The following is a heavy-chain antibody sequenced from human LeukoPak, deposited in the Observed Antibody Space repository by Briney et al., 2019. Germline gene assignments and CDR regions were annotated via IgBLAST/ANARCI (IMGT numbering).Heavy chain of an antibody. CDR3: ARLAGIHDKSWFDP. Sequence: ASVKVSCKASGYTFTGYYMHWVRQAPGQGLEWMGWINPNSGKTGYAQKFQGRVTITRNTSISTAYMELSSVRAEDTAVYYCARLAGIHDKSWFDPWGQGTLVTVSS. CDR1: GYTFTGYY. D-gene: IGHD1-14*01. V-gene: IGHV1-8*03. J-gene: IGHJ5*02. CDR2: INPNSGKT.